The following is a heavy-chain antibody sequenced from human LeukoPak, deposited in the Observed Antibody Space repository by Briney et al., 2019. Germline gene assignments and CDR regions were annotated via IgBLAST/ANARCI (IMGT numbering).Heavy chain of an antibody. J-gene: IGHJ4*02. CDR2: IYYSGST. Sequence: SQTLSLTCTVSGGSISSGGYYWSWLRQHPGTGLEWIGYIYYSGSTYYNPSLKSRVTISVDTSKNQFSLKLSSVTAADTAVYYCARAQSYDSSGNFDYWGQGTLVTVSS. CDR3: ARAQSYDSSGNFDY. CDR1: GGSISSGGYY. D-gene: IGHD3-22*01. V-gene: IGHV4-31*03.